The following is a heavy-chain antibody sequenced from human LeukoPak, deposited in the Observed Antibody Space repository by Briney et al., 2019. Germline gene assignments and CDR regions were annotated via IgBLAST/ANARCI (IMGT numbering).Heavy chain of an antibody. CDR1: GYTFTGYY. D-gene: IGHD5-12*01. CDR2: INPNSGGT. V-gene: IGHV1-2*02. Sequence: ASVEVSCKASGYTFTGYYMHWVRQAPGQGLEWMGWINPNSGGTNYAQKFQGRVTKTRDTSISTAYMELSRLRSDDTAVYYCARNSGYDSDLDYWGQGTLVTVSS. J-gene: IGHJ4*02. CDR3: ARNSGYDSDLDY.